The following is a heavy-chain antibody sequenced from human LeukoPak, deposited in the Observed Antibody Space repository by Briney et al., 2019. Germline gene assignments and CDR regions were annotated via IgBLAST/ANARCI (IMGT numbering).Heavy chain of an antibody. Sequence: VSVKVSCKASGYAFTSYAMHWVRQAPGQRLEWMGWINAGNGNTKYSQKFQGRVTITRDTSASTAYMELSSLRSEDTAVYYCARDRSAGVFLEYYFDYWGQGTLVTVSS. D-gene: IGHD2-21*01. CDR3: ARDRSAGVFLEYYFDY. CDR2: INAGNGNT. CDR1: GYAFTSYA. V-gene: IGHV1-3*01. J-gene: IGHJ4*02.